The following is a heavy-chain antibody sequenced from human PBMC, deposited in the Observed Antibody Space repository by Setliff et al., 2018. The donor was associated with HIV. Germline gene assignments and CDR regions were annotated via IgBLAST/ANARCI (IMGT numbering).Heavy chain of an antibody. Sequence: GSLRLSCAASGFTFSSSWMNWVRQAPGKGLEWVANIKQDGSGKYYVDSVKGRFTISRDNSKNTLYLQMNTLRAEDTAVYYCAREVTSFEAFDLWGQGTMVTVSS. CDR2: IKQDGSGK. J-gene: IGHJ3*01. D-gene: IGHD2-21*02. CDR1: GFTFSSSW. V-gene: IGHV3-7*03. CDR3: AREVTSFEAFDL.